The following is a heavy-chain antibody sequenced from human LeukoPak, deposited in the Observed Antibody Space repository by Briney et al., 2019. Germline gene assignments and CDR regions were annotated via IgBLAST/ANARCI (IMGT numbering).Heavy chain of an antibody. D-gene: IGHD3-10*01. CDR3: AREARSYPYFPSPNWFDP. CDR2: ISAYNGNT. V-gene: IGHV1-18*01. J-gene: IGHJ5*02. CDR1: GYTFTSYG. Sequence: EASVKVSCKASGYTFTSYGISWVRQAPGQGLEWMGWISAYNGNTNYAQKLQGRVTMTTDTSTSTAYMELRSLRSDDTAVYYCAREARSYPYFPSPNWFDPWGQGTLVTVSS.